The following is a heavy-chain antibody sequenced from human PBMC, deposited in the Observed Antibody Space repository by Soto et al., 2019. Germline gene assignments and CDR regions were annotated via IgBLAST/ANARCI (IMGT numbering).Heavy chain of an antibody. CDR2: MNPNSGNT. J-gene: IGHJ6*03. CDR3: ARRQADFWSGYFYESYYYYMDV. V-gene: IGHV1-8*01. Sequence: ASVKVSCKASGYTFTSYDINWVRQATGQGLEWMGWMNPNSGNTGYAQKFQGRVTMTRNTSISTAYMELSSLRSEDTAVYYCARRQADFWSGYFYESYYYYMDVWGKGTTVT. D-gene: IGHD3-3*01. CDR1: GYTFTSYD.